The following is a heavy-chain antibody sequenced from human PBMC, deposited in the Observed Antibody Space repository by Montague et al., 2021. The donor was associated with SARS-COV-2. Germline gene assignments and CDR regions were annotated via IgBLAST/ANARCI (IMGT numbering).Heavy chain of an antibody. CDR1: VGSFSGYY. CDR3: ARGRAARSITICGVVNPAMRYYCYMDA. CDR2: ISDSAST. D-gene: IGHD3-3*01. Sequence: SETLSLTCAVSVGSFSGYYCSWIRQPPGTGLEWIGVISDSASTYSNPSLKLQVTISVYTSTTQFSLKLSSVTAAATAVYYCARGRAARSITICGVVNPAMRYYCYMDAWGKGTTVTVSS. J-gene: IGHJ6*03. V-gene: IGHV4-34*01.